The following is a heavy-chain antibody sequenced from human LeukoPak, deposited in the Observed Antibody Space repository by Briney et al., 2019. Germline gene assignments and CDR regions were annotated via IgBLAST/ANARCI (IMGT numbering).Heavy chain of an antibody. CDR3: AKTRAAAGTAEDAFDI. CDR1: AYTLTTYG. V-gene: IGHV1-18*01. J-gene: IGHJ3*02. Sequence: ASGKLSCKVAAYTLTTYGIGWVRQAPGQGLEWIGWISAYNGNTNYAQKLQGRVTMTTDTSTSTAYMEMRSLRSDDTAVYYCAKTRAAAGTAEDAFDIWGQGTMVTVSS. CDR2: ISAYNGNT. D-gene: IGHD6-13*01.